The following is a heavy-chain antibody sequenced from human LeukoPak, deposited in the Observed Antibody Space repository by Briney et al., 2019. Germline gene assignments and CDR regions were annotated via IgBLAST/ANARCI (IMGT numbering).Heavy chain of an antibody. D-gene: IGHD6-13*01. Sequence: PGGSLRLSCAASGFTVSSNYMSWVRQAPGKGLEWVANIKQDGSEKYYVDSVKGRFTISRDNAKNSLYLQMNSLRAEDTAVYYCARDILRVSRSSPGRGNYWGQGTLVTVSS. V-gene: IGHV3-7*01. CDR1: GFTVSSNY. CDR2: IKQDGSEK. CDR3: ARDILRVSRSSPGRGNY. J-gene: IGHJ4*02.